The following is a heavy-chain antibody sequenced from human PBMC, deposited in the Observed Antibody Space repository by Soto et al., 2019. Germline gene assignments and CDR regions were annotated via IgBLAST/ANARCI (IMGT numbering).Heavy chain of an antibody. D-gene: IGHD3-10*01. CDR1: GFTFSSYA. J-gene: IGHJ4*02. Sequence: EVQLLESGGGLVQPGGSLRLSCAASGFTFSSYAMSWVRQAPGKGLEWVSAISGSGGSTYYADSVKGRFTISRDNSKNTLYLQMNSLRAEDTAVYYCAKCLGYGSGSLSNPKYYFDYWGQGTLVTVSS. CDR2: ISGSGGST. V-gene: IGHV3-23*01. CDR3: AKCLGYGSGSLSNPKYYFDY.